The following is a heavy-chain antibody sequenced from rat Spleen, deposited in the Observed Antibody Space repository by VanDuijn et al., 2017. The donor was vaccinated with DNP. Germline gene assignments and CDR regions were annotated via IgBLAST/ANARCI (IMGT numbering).Heavy chain of an antibody. CDR1: GFTFSDYA. Sequence: EVQLVGSDGGLVQPGRSLKVSCAASGFTFSDYAMAWVRQSPKKGLEWVATIIYDGSSTFYRDSVKGRFTVSRDNAKSTLYLQMDSLRSEDTATYYCTSNPHIRTAAPFDYWGQGVMVTVSS. CDR3: TSNPHIRTAAPFDY. J-gene: IGHJ2*01. V-gene: IGHV5-17*01. CDR2: IIYDGSST. D-gene: IGHD3-8*01.